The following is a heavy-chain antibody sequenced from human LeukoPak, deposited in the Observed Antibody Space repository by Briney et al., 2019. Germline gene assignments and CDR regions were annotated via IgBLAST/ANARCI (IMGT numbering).Heavy chain of an antibody. Sequence: GGSLRLSCSASGFTFSYYAMHWVPQAAGKGLEFVSGISSNGGSTYYADSLKGRFTVSRDNSNNTLYLQMSSLRAEDTAIYYCAKGPTYDSLPYYFDYWRQGTLATVSS. CDR2: ISSNGGST. D-gene: IGHD3-22*01. CDR3: AKGPTYDSLPYYFDY. V-gene: IGHV3-64D*09. CDR1: GFTFSYYA. J-gene: IGHJ4*02.